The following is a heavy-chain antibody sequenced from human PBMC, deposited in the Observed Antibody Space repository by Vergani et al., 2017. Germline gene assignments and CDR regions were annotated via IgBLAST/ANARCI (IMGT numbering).Heavy chain of an antibody. CDR1: GYTFTGYY. CDR3: ARGVRESSGNTNLDY. D-gene: IGHD4-23*01. J-gene: IGHJ4*02. CDR2: IDPNNGDT. Sequence: QVQLVQSGAEVKKPGASVKVSCKASGYTFTGYYLHLMRQAPGQGLEWMGWIDPNNGDTKYAQKFQGRVTMTRDTSISTAYMELSRLRSDDTAVYYCARGVRESSGNTNLDYWGQGTLVTVSS. V-gene: IGHV1-2*02.